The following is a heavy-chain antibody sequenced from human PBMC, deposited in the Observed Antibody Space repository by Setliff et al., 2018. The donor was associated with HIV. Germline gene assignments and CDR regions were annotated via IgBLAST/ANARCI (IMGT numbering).Heavy chain of an antibody. J-gene: IGHJ4*02. D-gene: IGHD1-26*01. CDR2: INHSGST. CDR1: GGSFSGYY. Sequence: SETLSLTCAVYGGSFSGYYWSWIRQPPGKGLEWIGEINHSGSTNYNMSLWSRVTISLDASRNQFSLELISVTAADAAVYYCAGGPGTTSIDYWAQGTLVTVS. CDR3: AGGPGTTSIDY. V-gene: IGHV4-34*01.